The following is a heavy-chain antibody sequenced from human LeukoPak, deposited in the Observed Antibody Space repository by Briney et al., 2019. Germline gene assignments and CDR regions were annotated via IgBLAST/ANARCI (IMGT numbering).Heavy chain of an antibody. CDR3: ARGGLPAATYYLGSDRRSMDV. V-gene: IGHV3-23*01. D-gene: IGHD2-2*01. J-gene: IGHJ6*02. CDR1: GFTFSSYA. Sequence: GGSLRLSCAASGFTFSSYAMNWVRQAPGKGLQWVSAISGRGGSTSYADSVKGRFTISRDNSKNTLFLQMNSLRAEDTAVYYCARGGLPAATYYLGSDRRSMDVWGQGTTVTVSS. CDR2: ISGRGGST.